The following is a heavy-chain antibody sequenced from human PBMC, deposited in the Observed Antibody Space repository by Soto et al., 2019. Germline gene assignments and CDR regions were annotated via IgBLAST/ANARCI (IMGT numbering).Heavy chain of an antibody. CDR2: IKQDGSEK. CDR1: GFTFSSYW. V-gene: IGHV3-7*03. D-gene: IGHD1-1*01. Sequence: GWSLRLSCAASGFTFSSYWMSLVRQAPGKGLEWVANIKQDGSEKYYVDSVKGRFTISRDNAKNSLYLQMNSLRAEDTAVYYCARAGKPEYYYYGMEVWGQGTTFTVSS. CDR3: ARAGKPEYYYYGMEV. J-gene: IGHJ6*02.